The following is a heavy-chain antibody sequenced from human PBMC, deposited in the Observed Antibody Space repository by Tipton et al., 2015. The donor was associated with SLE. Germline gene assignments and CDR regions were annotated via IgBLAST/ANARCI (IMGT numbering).Heavy chain of an antibody. J-gene: IGHJ5*02. D-gene: IGHD6-13*01. Sequence: TLSLTCTVSGDSIISGAYYWSWVRQHPGKGLEWIAHIFYNGNTYYNPSLKSRLIISVDRSKNQFSLNLSSVTAADTAVYSCARLGAAAGAKCFDPWGQGTLVTVSS. V-gene: IGHV4-31*03. CDR1: GDSIISGAYY. CDR3: ARLGAAAGAKCFDP. CDR2: IFYNGNT.